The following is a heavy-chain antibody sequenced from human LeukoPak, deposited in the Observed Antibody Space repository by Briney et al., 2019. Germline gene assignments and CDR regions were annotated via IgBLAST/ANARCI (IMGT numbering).Heavy chain of an antibody. CDR2: IYPGDSDT. V-gene: IGHV5-51*01. CDR1: GYSFARYW. CDR3: ARRDGSANYYYDY. Sequence: GESLKISCKGSGYSFARYWIGWVRQMPGEGLEWMGIIYPGDSDTRYSPSFQGQVTVSADKSINTAYLQWSSLKASDTAMYYCARRDGSANYYYDYWGQGTLVTVSS. J-gene: IGHJ4*02. D-gene: IGHD3-10*01.